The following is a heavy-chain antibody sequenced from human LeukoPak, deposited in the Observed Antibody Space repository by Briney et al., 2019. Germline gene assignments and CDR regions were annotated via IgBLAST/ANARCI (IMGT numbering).Heavy chain of an antibody. Sequence: PGGSLRLSCAASGFTFSSYWMSWVRQAPGKGLEWVANIKQDGSEKYYVDSVKGRFTISRDNAKNSLYLQMNSLRAEDTVVYYCATESRKRWFDPWGQGTLVTVSS. CDR3: ATESRKRWFDP. V-gene: IGHV3-7*04. J-gene: IGHJ5*02. CDR2: IKQDGSEK. CDR1: GFTFSSYW. D-gene: IGHD2-2*01.